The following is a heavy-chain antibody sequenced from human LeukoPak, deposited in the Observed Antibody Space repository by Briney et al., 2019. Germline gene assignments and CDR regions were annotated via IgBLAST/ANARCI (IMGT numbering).Heavy chain of an antibody. CDR1: GFTFSTYT. J-gene: IGHJ4*02. V-gene: IGHV3-21*01. D-gene: IGHD1-26*01. CDR3: ARVAGGSYSSDF. Sequence: GGSLRLSCAASGFTFSTYTMNWVRQAPGKGLEWVSSISSGSSYIYYADSVKGRFTISRDNANNSLYLQMNSLRADDTAVYYCARVAGGSYSSDFWGQGTLVTVSS. CDR2: ISSGSSYI.